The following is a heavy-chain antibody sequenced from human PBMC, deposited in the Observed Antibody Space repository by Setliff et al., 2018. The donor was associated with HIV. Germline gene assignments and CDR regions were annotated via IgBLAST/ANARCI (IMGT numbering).Heavy chain of an antibody. CDR2: IWFDESKR. CDR3: ARDQIRAVFGVVIPYFYYGMDV. CDR1: GFTFSNYG. Sequence: LRLSCAASGFTFSNYGMHWVRQAPGKGLEWVAVIWFDESKRYYADSVKGRFTISRDNSKNTLYLQMNSLRPEDTAVYYCARDQIRAVFGVVIPYFYYGMDVWGQGTTVTVSS. D-gene: IGHD3-3*01. J-gene: IGHJ6*02. V-gene: IGHV3-33*08.